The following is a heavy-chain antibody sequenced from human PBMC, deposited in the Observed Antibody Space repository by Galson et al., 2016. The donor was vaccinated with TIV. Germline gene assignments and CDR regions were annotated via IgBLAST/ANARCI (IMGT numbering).Heavy chain of an antibody. D-gene: IGHD2-15*01. CDR2: MSGSGSVR. Sequence: SLRLSCAASGFTFSSSEMIWVRQAPGKGLEWVSYMSGSGSVRYYADSVRGRFTISRDNAQNSLYLQMTSLRVEDTALYYSARLGMVDSTLVIDYWGQGTLVTVPS. CDR3: ARLGMVDSTLVIDY. V-gene: IGHV3-48*03. J-gene: IGHJ4*02. CDR1: GFTFSSSE.